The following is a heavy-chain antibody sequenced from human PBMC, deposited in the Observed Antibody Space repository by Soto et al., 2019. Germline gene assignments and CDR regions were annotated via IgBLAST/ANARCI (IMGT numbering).Heavy chain of an antibody. V-gene: IGHV4-34*01. J-gene: IGHJ4*02. CDR3: ARERIMITFGGVIARRYFDY. CDR1: GWSFSGYY. CDR2: INHSGST. Sequence: SETLSLTCAVYGWSFSGYYWSWIRQPPGKGLEWIGEINHSGSTNYNPSLKSRVTISVDTSKNQFSLKLSSVTAADTAVYYCARERIMITFGGVIARRYFDYWGQGTLVTVS. D-gene: IGHD3-16*02.